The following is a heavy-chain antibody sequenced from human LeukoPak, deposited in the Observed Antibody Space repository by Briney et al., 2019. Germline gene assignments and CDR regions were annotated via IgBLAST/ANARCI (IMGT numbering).Heavy chain of an antibody. J-gene: IGHJ4*02. Sequence: SETLSLACGVSGGSVSSTNWWTWIRQPPGKGLEWIGEVHLDGRTNFNPSLKSRLTMSVDLSENHVSLKLTSVTAADTAVYYCAREGGFYRPLDYSGQGTLVTVSS. CDR3: AREGGFYRPLDY. CDR1: GGSVSSTNW. D-gene: IGHD6-25*01. V-gene: IGHV4-4*02. CDR2: VHLDGRT.